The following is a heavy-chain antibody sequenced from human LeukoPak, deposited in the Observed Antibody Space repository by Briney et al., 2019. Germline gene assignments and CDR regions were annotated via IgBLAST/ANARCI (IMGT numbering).Heavy chain of an antibody. D-gene: IGHD3-16*01. CDR3: AKFGPVGVMVISSIY. CDR1: GYTFTGYY. J-gene: IGHJ4*02. CDR2: INPKSGVT. Sequence: SVKVSCKASGYTFTGYYLHCVRQAPGQGLEWMGWINPKSGVTHFAQKFQGRVTMTRDTSINTAYMELSSLTSDDTAVYYCAKFGPVGVMVISSIYWGQGTLVTVSS. V-gene: IGHV1-2*02.